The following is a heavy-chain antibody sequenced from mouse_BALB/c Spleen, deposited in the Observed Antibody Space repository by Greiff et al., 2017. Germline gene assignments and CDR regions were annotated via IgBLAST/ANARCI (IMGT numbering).Heavy chain of an antibody. J-gene: IGHJ4*01. CDR1: GFSLTDYG. CDR2: IWGGGST. V-gene: IGHV2-6-5*01. CDR3: AKQDYYGSYAMDY. Sequence: VKLMESGPGLVAPSQSLSITCTVSGFSLTDYGVSWIRQPPGKGLEWLGVIWGGGSTYYNSALKSRLSISKDNSKSQVFLKMNSLQTDDTAMYYCAKQDYYGSYAMDYWGQGTSVTVSS. D-gene: IGHD1-1*01.